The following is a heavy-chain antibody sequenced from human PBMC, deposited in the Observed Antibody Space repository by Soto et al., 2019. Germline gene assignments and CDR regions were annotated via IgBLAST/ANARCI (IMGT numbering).Heavy chain of an antibody. Sequence: SGPTLVNPTQTLTLTCTFSGFSLNTSGVGVDWIRQPPGKALEWLALIYWNDEKHYSPSLKSRPTITEDTSKHQVVLTMTNMDPVDTATYYCAHRRFAKYTSLPADFDYWGQGTLVTVSS. CDR1: GFSLNTSGVG. CDR2: IYWNDEK. D-gene: IGHD6-6*01. J-gene: IGHJ4*02. CDR3: AHRRFAKYTSLPADFDY. V-gene: IGHV2-5*01.